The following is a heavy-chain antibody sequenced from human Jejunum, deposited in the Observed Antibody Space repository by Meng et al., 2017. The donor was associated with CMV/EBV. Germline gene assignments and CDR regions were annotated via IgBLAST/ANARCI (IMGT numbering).Heavy chain of an antibody. V-gene: IGHV3-30-3*01. J-gene: IGHJ4*02. CDR3: ARENDYRNYFDS. CDR1: GFTFRNDP. Sequence: AASGFTFRNDPIHWVRQAPDKGLEWVAGISNDGDTTYLADSVKGRFSISRDNSKNTVYLQMNSLRGEDTAVYYCARENDYRNYFDSWGRGTLVTVSS. CDR2: ISNDGDTT. D-gene: IGHD4-11*01.